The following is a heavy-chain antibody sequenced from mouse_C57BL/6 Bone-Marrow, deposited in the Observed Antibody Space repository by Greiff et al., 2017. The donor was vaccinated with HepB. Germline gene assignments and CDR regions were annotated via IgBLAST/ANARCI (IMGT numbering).Heavy chain of an antibody. CDR2: IYPGDGDT. CDR1: GYAFSSSW. J-gene: IGHJ2*01. V-gene: IGHV1-82*01. CDR3: ARQAITTVVAPYFDY. Sequence: VQLQESGPELVKPGASVKISCKASGYAFSSSWMNWVKQRPGKGLEWIGRIYPGDGDTNYNGKFKGKATLTADKSSSTAYMQLSSLTSEDSAVYFCARQAITTVVAPYFDYWGQGTTLTVSS. D-gene: IGHD1-1*01.